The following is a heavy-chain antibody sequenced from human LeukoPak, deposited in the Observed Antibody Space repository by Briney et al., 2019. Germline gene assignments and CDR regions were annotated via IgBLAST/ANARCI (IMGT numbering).Heavy chain of an antibody. Sequence: PGGSLRLSCAASGFTFSSYSMNWVRQAPGKGLEWVSSISGNSHYIYYADSVKGRFTISRDNSKNTLYLQMKSLRAEDTAVYYCARDFYCSRTSCYAPSFDYWGQGTLVTVSS. J-gene: IGHJ4*02. CDR2: ISGNSHYI. CDR3: ARDFYCSRTSCYAPSFDY. V-gene: IGHV3-21*01. CDR1: GFTFSSYS. D-gene: IGHD2-2*01.